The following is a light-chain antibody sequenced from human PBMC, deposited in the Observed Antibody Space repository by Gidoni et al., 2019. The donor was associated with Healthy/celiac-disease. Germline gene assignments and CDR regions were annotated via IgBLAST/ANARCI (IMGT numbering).Light chain of an antibody. V-gene: IGKV3-11*01. J-gene: IGKJ4*01. CDR3: QQRSNGPLLT. CDR1: QSVSSY. Sequence: EIVLTHSPATLFLSPGERATLSCRASQSVSSYLAWYQQKPGQAPRLLISDASNRATGIPARFSGSGSGTDFTLTISSLEPEDFAVYYCQQRSNGPLLTFGGGTKVEIK. CDR2: DAS.